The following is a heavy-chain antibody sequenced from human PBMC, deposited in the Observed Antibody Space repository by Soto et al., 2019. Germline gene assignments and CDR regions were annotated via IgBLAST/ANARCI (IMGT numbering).Heavy chain of an antibody. D-gene: IGHD3-10*01. CDR2: ISGYNGDT. CDR3: ARDRGVYGSGSYYTPLLDV. Sequence: VASVKVSCKASGYTFSRYGISWVRQAPGQGLEWMGWISGYNGDTKYAQKVQGRVTMTIDTSTYTAYMELRSLTSDDTAIYYCARDRGVYGSGSYYTPLLDVWGQGTTVTVSS. J-gene: IGHJ6*02. V-gene: IGHV1-18*01. CDR1: GYTFSRYG.